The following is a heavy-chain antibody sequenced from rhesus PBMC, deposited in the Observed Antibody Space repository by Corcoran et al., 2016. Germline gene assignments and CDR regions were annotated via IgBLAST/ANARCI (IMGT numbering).Heavy chain of an antibody. J-gene: IGHJ4*01. Sequence: QVQLQESGPGLLKPSETLSLTCAVSGVSISGGYGWGGIRQPPGKGLEWIGCIYRSSANTKYNPALKMRVTTSTDTSKNQFSLKRSSVTAADTAVYYCARDLNWNYEYWGQGVLVTVSS. D-gene: IGHD1-26*01. CDR2: IYRSSANT. CDR1: GVSISGGYG. CDR3: ARDLNWNYEY. V-gene: IGHV4-76*01.